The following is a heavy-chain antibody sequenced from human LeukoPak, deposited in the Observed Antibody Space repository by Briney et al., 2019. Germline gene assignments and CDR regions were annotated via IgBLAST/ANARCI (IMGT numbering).Heavy chain of an antibody. Sequence: KTGGSLRLSCAASGFTFSSYSMNWVRQAPGKGLEWVSSISSSSSYIYYADSAKGRFTISRDNAKNSLYLQMNSLRAEDTAVYYCARDAIGKKYYFDYWGQGTLVTVSS. V-gene: IGHV3-21*01. CDR1: GFTFSSYS. D-gene: IGHD3-10*01. CDR2: ISSSSSYI. CDR3: ARDAIGKKYYFDY. J-gene: IGHJ4*02.